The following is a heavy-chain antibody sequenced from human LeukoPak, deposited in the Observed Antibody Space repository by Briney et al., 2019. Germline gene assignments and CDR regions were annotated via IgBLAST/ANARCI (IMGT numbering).Heavy chain of an antibody. V-gene: IGHV4-59*01. J-gene: IGHJ5*02. CDR1: GGSISSYY. D-gene: IGHD3-3*01. CDR2: IYYSGST. CDR3: ARDNGLTIFGVVIFNWFDP. Sequence: SETLSLTCTVSGGSISSYYWSWIRQPPGKGLEWIGYIYYSGSTNYNPSLKSRVTISVDTSKNQFSLKLSSVTAADTAVYYCARDNGLTIFGVVIFNWFDPWGQGTLVTVSS.